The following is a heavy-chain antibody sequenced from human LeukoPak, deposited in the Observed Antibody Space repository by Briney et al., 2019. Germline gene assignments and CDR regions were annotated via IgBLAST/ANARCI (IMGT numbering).Heavy chain of an antibody. CDR3: ARDSRSTSYNWFDP. Sequence: ASVKVSCKASGYTFTGYYMHWVRQAPGQGLEWMGWINPNSGGTNYAQKFQGRVTMTRDTSISTAYMELSRLRSDDTAVYYCARDSRSTSYNWFDPWGQGTLVIVSS. J-gene: IGHJ5*02. D-gene: IGHD2-2*01. CDR1: GYTFTGYY. V-gene: IGHV1-2*02. CDR2: INPNSGGT.